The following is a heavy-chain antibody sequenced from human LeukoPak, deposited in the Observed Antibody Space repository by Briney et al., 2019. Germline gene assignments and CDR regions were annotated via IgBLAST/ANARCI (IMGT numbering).Heavy chain of an antibody. V-gene: IGHV3-74*01. CDR2: INGDGSST. CDR1: GFTFSSYW. Sequence: GGSLRLSCAACGFTFSSYWMNWVRQAPGKGLVWVSRINGDGSSTNYADSVKGRFTISRDNAKNSLYLQMNSLRAEDTAVYYCARERKSNYYLDVWGKGTTVTVSS. J-gene: IGHJ6*03. CDR3: ARERKSNYYLDV.